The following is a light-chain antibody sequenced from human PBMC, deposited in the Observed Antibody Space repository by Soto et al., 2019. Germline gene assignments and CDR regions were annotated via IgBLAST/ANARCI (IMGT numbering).Light chain of an antibody. Sequence: QAVVAQPPSVSGAPGQKVTISCTGSSSNIGAGYDLHWYQQLPGTAPKLLLYGNLNRPSGVPDRFSGSKSGTSASLAITGLQAEDEADYYCQSYDTSLSAYVFGTGTKLTVL. CDR2: GNL. J-gene: IGLJ1*01. V-gene: IGLV1-40*01. CDR3: QSYDTSLSAYV. CDR1: SSNIGAGYD.